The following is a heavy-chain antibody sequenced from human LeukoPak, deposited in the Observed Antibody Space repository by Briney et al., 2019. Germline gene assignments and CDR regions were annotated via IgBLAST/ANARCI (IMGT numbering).Heavy chain of an antibody. Sequence: AGASLQISCKGSGSIFTTYWIGWGRQLPGKGLEWMGMIHPGDSDTRYSPSFQGQVTISVDKSISTAYLQWSSLKASDTAMYYCARPTSGYSSGWPAGIYLDSWGQGTLVTVSS. CDR2: IHPGDSDT. J-gene: IGHJ4*02. CDR3: ARPTSGYSSGWPAGIYLDS. V-gene: IGHV5-51*01. CDR1: GSIFTTYW. D-gene: IGHD6-19*01.